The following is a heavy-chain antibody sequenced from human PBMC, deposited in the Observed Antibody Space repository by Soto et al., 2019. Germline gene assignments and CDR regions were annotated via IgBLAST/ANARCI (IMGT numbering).Heavy chain of an antibody. CDR1: GGSLDSLT. CDR3: VGLMLAPRDS. V-gene: IGHV1-69*02. Sequence: QVQLVQSGAEMREPGSSVRVSCKASGGSLDSLTISWLRQAPGQGLEWMGGIIPVVSMASSAEEFQDRIKTDAHSSTNTTDREVTNRRSNDMGMNYSVGLMLAPRDSWGRG. CDR2: IIPVVSMA. J-gene: IGHJ5*02. D-gene: IGHD2-8*01.